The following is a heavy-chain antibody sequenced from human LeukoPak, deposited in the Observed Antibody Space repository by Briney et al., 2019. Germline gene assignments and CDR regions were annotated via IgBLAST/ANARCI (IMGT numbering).Heavy chain of an antibody. CDR3: ASEAYYYDSSGYYKY. J-gene: IGHJ4*02. CDR1: GYSISSGYY. D-gene: IGHD3-22*01. Sequence: PSETLSPTCTVSGYSISSGYYWGWIRQPPGKGLEWIGSIYHSGSTNYNPSLKSRVTVSVDTSKNQFSLKLSSVTAADTAVYYCASEAYYYDSSGYYKYWGQGTLVTVSS. V-gene: IGHV4-38-2*02. CDR2: IYHSGST.